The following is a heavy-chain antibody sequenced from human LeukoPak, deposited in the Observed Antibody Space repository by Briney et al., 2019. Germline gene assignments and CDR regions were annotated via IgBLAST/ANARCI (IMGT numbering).Heavy chain of an antibody. CDR3: ARARPDTAMAVDY. J-gene: IGHJ4*02. CDR1: GSSISTYY. CDR2: IYNGGST. V-gene: IGHV4-59*01. Sequence: TSETLSLTCTVSGSSISTYYWSWVRLPPGKGLEWIGYIYNGGSTKYNPSLKSRVTVSVDTSKNQLSLKLSSVTAADTAVYYCARARPDTAMAVDYWGQGALVTVSS. D-gene: IGHD5-18*01.